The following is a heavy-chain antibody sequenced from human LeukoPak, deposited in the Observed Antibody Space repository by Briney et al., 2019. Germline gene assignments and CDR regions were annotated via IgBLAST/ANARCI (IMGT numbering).Heavy chain of an antibody. D-gene: IGHD1-14*01. V-gene: IGHV1-69*13. CDR3: ARAFLWTGNYYYYMDV. Sequence: GASVKVSCKASGGTFSSYAISWVRQAPGQGLEWMGGIIPIFGTANYAQKFQGRVTITADESTSTAYMELSSLRSEDTAVYYCARAFLWTGNYYYYMDVWAKGPRSPSP. CDR1: GGTFSSYA. CDR2: IIPIFGTA. J-gene: IGHJ6*03.